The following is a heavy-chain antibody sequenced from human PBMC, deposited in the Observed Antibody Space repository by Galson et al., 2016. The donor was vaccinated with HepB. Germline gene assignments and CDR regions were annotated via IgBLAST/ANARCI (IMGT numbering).Heavy chain of an antibody. CDR2: IYYTGSA. CDR3: ARWVSVYYGMDV. V-gene: IGHV4-31*03. CDR1: GGSITSGGYY. J-gene: IGHJ6*02. D-gene: IGHD3-10*01. Sequence: TLSLTCTISGGSITSGGYYWSWIRQRPGKGLELVGYIYYTGSAYYNPSLTSRVSLSIDTSKTRFSVKLTSVTAADTAVYYCARWVSVYYGMDVWGPGTTVTVSS.